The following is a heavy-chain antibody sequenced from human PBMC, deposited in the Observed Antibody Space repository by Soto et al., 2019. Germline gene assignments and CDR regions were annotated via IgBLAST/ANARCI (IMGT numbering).Heavy chain of an antibody. D-gene: IGHD3-16*02. CDR2: ISAYNGNT. CDR3: ARDPTAAYYDYIWGSYHYMDV. V-gene: IGHV1-18*01. Sequence: ASVKVSCKASGYTFTSYGISWVRQAPGQGLEWMGWISAYNGNTNYAQKLQGRVTMTTDTSTSTAYMELRSLRSDDTAVYYCARDPTAAYYDYIWGSYHYMDVWGKGTTVTVSS. CDR1: GYTFTSYG. J-gene: IGHJ6*03.